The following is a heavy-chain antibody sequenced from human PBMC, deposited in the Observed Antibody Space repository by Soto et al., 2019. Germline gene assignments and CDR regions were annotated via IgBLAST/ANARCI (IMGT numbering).Heavy chain of an antibody. CDR3: ARLQLLVGGYYYGLDV. Sequence: QVQLVESGGGVVQPGRSLRLSCAASGFTFSSYGMHWVRQAPGKGLEWVAVIWYDGSNKYYAESVKGRFTISRDNSKNTLYLQMTSLRAEDTAVYYCARLQLLVGGYYYGLDVWGQGTTVTVSS. CDR1: GFTFSSYG. V-gene: IGHV3-33*01. D-gene: IGHD6-19*01. J-gene: IGHJ6*02. CDR2: IWYDGSNK.